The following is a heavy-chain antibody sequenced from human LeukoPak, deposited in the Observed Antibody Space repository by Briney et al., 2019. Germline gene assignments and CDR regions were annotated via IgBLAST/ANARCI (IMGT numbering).Heavy chain of an antibody. Sequence: GGSLRLSCAASGFTFSSYAMTWVRQAPGKGLQWVSVVSGSGSSTYYADSVKGRFTISRDNAKNALYLQMNSLRAEDTAVYYCAKDLHYGSADYWGQGTLVTVSS. V-gene: IGHV3-23*01. D-gene: IGHD3-10*01. CDR2: VSGSGSST. CDR3: AKDLHYGSADY. J-gene: IGHJ4*02. CDR1: GFTFSSYA.